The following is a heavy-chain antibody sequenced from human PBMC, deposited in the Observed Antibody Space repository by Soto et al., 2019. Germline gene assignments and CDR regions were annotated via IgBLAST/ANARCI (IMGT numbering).Heavy chain of an antibody. V-gene: IGHV1-18*01. CDR3: ARDQSPDYDFWSGYVDY. CDR2: ISAYNGNT. CDR1: GYTFTSYG. D-gene: IGHD3-3*01. Sequence: ASVKVSCKASGYTFTSYGISWVRQAPGQGLEWMGWISAYNGNTHYAQKLQGRVTMTTDTSTSTAYMELRSLRSDDTAVYYCARDQSPDYDFWSGYVDYWGQGTLVTVSS. J-gene: IGHJ4*02.